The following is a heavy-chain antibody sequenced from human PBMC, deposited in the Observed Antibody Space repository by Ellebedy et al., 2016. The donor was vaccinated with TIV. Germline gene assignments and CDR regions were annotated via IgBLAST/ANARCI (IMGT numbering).Heavy chain of an antibody. CDR2: ISSSSSTI. V-gene: IGHV3-48*04. D-gene: IGHD4-17*01. CDR3: ANGRWDGDYEGSYYDY. Sequence: GESLKISXAASGFTFSSYSMNWVRQAPGKGLEWVSYISSSSSTIYYADSVKGRFTISRDNAKNSLYLQMNSLRAEDTAVYYCANGRWDGDYEGSYYDYWGQGTLVTVSS. CDR1: GFTFSSYS. J-gene: IGHJ4*02.